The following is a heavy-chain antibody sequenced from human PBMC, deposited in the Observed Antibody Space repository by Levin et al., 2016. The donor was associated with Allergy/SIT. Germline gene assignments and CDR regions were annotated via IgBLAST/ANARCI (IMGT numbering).Heavy chain of an antibody. CDR1: GFTFSSYS. CDR3: ARRLYNSGWSRSFRYFDL. V-gene: IGHV3-48*01. J-gene: IGHJ2*01. Sequence: GESLKISCAASGFTFSSYSMNWVRQAPGKGLEWLSYISSGSSSIYYADSVKGRFTISRDNAKNSMYLQLNSLRAEDTAVYYCARRLYNSGWSRSFRYFDLWGRGTLVTVSS. CDR2: ISSGSSSI. D-gene: IGHD6-19*01.